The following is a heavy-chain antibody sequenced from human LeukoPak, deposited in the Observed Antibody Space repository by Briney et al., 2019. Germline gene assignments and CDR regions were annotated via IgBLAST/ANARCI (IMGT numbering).Heavy chain of an antibody. J-gene: IGHJ2*01. CDR3: ARGYYWYFDL. CDR2: IYYSGST. CDR1: GGSISSYY. V-gene: IGHV4-59*01. Sequence: SETLSLTCTASGGSISSYYWSWIRQPPGKGLEWIGYIYYSGSTNYNPSLKSQVTISVDTSKNQFSLKLSSVTAADTAVYYCARGYYWYFDLWGRGTLVTVSS.